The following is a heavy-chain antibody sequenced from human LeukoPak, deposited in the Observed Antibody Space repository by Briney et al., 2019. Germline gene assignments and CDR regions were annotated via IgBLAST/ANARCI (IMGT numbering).Heavy chain of an antibody. Sequence: SETLSLTCAVYGGSFSGCYWSWIRQPPGKGLEWIGEINHSGSTNYNPSLKSRVTISVDTSKNQFSLKLSSVTAADTAVYYCARRGTNYYYGMDVWGQGTTVTVSS. CDR3: ARRGTNYYYGMDV. CDR1: GGSFSGCY. V-gene: IGHV4-34*01. J-gene: IGHJ6*02. CDR2: INHSGST. D-gene: IGHD3/OR15-3a*01.